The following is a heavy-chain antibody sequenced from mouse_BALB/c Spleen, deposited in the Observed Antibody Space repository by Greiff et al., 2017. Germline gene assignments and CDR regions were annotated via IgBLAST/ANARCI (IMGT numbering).Heavy chain of an antibody. J-gene: IGHJ1*01. Sequence: EVQGVESGGGLVKPGGSLKLSCAASGFTFSSYTMSWVRQTPEKRLEWVATISSGGSYTYYPDSVKGRFTISRDNAKNTLYLQMSSLKSEDTAMYYFTRDLNGNSCYWYFDVWGAGTTVTVSS. CDR1: GFTFSSYT. V-gene: IGHV5-6-4*01. CDR3: TRDLNGNSCYWYFDV. CDR2: ISSGGSYT. D-gene: IGHD2-1*01.